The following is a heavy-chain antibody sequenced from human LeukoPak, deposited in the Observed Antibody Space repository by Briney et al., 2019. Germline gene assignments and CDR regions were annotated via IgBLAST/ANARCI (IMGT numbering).Heavy chain of an antibody. Sequence: GGSLRLSCAASGFTFSSYAMHWVRQAPGKGLEWVSAISGSGGSTNYADSVKGRFTISRDNSKNTLYLQMNSLRAEDTAVYYCAKVRRDTAMIKYYFDYWGQGALVTVSS. V-gene: IGHV3-23*01. CDR2: ISGSGGST. CDR3: AKVRRDTAMIKYYFDY. D-gene: IGHD5-18*01. J-gene: IGHJ4*02. CDR1: GFTFSSYA.